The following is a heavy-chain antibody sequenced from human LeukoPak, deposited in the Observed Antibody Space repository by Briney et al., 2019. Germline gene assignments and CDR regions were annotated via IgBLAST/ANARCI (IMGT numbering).Heavy chain of an antibody. D-gene: IGHD3-10*01. Sequence: SVKVSCKASGGTFSSYAISWVRQAPGQGLEWMGGIIPIFGTANYAQKFQGRVTITTDESTSTAYMELSSLRSEDTAVYYCARHRPLWFGETNRYLDYWGQGTLVTVSS. CDR3: ARHRPLWFGETNRYLDY. CDR2: IIPIFGTA. CDR1: GGTFSSYA. V-gene: IGHV1-69*05. J-gene: IGHJ4*02.